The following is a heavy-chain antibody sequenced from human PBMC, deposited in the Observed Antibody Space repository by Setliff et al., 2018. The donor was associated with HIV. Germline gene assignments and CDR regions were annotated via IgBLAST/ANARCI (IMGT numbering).Heavy chain of an antibody. J-gene: IGHJ4*02. CDR2: AIPMLGIA. Sequence: SVKVSCKASGGTFSSYVINWVRQAPGQGLEWMGGAIPMLGIANHVHKLQGRVTITADKSTSTAYMELNSLRSEDTAVYYCARSSYYDVNSPFDYWGQGTRVTVSS. D-gene: IGHD3-16*01. CDR1: GGTFSSYV. V-gene: IGHV1-69*10. CDR3: ARSSYYDVNSPFDY.